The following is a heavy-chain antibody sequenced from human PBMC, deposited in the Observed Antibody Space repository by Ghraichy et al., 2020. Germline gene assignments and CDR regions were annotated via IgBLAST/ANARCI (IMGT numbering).Heavy chain of an antibody. CDR3: ARVGAAAGMDVFSFDP. V-gene: IGHV3-53*01. J-gene: IGHJ5*02. D-gene: IGHD6-13*01. CDR1: GFTVSSNY. CDR2: IYSGGST. Sequence: GGSLRLSCAASGFTVSSNYMTWVRQAPGKGLEWVSVIYSGGSTYYADSVKGRFTISRDNSKNTLYLQMNSLRADDTAVYYCARVGAAAGMDVFSFDPWGQGTLVTVSS.